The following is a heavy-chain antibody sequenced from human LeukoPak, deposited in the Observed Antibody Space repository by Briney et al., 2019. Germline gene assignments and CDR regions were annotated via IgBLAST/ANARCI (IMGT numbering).Heavy chain of an antibody. CDR1: GGSISSGGYY. J-gene: IGHJ4*02. V-gene: IGHV4-31*03. Sequence: PSETLSLTCTVSGGSISSGGYYWSWIRQHPGKGLEWIGYIYYSGSTNYNPSLKSRVTISVDTSKNQFSLKLSSVTAADTAVYYCASIGYSSGWYRGYYFDYWGQGTLVTVSS. CDR2: IYYSGST. D-gene: IGHD6-19*01. CDR3: ASIGYSSGWYRGYYFDY.